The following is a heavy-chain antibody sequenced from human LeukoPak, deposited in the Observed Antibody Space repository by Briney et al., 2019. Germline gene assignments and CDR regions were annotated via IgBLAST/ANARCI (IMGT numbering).Heavy chain of an antibody. J-gene: IGHJ4*02. CDR3: ATLVSTRYYFDY. CDR2: IYHSGIT. V-gene: IGHV4-38-2*02. D-gene: IGHD5/OR15-5a*01. CDR1: DYSISSGYGYY. Sequence: SETLSLTCTVSDYSISSGYGYYWGWIRQPPGKGLEWIGNIYHSGITYYNHFNSSLKSRVTISIDTSKNQFSLRLTSVAAADTAVYFCATLVSTRYYFDYWGQGTLVTVSS.